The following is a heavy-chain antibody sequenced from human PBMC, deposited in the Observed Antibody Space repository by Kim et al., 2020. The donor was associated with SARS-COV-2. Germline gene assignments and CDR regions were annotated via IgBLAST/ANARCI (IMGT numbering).Heavy chain of an antibody. J-gene: IGHJ6*02. V-gene: IGHV3-23*01. CDR3: AKVQAGASWYFGVELHHYYYCMDV. Sequence: GGSLRLSCAASGFTLTSYAMSWVRQAPGKGLEWVSGISGSGGSTYYADSVKGRFTISRDNPKNTLYLQMNSLRVEDTAVYYCAKVQAGASWYFGVELHHYYYCMDVWGQGTTVTVSS. CDR2: ISGSGGST. D-gene: IGHD6-13*01. CDR1: GFTLTSYA.